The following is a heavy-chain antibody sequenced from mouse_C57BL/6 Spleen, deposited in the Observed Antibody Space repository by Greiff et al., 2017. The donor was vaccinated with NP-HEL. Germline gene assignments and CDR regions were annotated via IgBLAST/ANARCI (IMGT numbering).Heavy chain of an antibody. J-gene: IGHJ2*01. CDR2: INPSSGYT. D-gene: IGHD3-1*01. CDR1: GYTFTSYT. Sequence: VQPQQSGAELVKPGASVKMSCKASGYTFTSYTMHWVKQRPGQGLEWIGYINPSSGYTKYNQKFKDKATLTADKSSSTAYMQLSSLTSEDSAVYYCARKSTRASYWGQGTTLTGSS. V-gene: IGHV1-4*01. CDR3: ARKSTRASY.